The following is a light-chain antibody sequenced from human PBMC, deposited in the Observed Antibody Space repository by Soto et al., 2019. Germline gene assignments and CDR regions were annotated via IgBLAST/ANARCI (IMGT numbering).Light chain of an antibody. V-gene: IGKV3-20*01. CDR2: GAS. J-gene: IGKJ1*01. CDR3: QQYDTSPRT. CDR1: QSVSSNY. Sequence: ETVMTQSPATLSLSPGERATLSCRASQSVSSNYLAWYQQKSGQAPRLLIYGASNRATGIPDRFSGSGSGTDFTLTIRRLEPEDFAVYYCQQYDTSPRTFGQGTKVEFK.